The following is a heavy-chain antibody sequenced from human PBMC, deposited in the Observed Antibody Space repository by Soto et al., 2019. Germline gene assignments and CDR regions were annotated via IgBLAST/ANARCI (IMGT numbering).Heavy chain of an antibody. Sequence: PSETLSLTCTVSGGSISSGDNYWSWIRQPPGKGLEWIGYIYYSGSTYYNPSLKSRVFISVDTSKNQFSLKLSSVTAADTAVYYCARARTPYYYDNTGYFLFDSWGQGTLVTVYS. CDR2: IYYSGST. CDR3: ARARTPYYYDNTGYFLFDS. CDR1: GGSISSGDNY. J-gene: IGHJ4*02. D-gene: IGHD3-22*01. V-gene: IGHV4-30-4*01.